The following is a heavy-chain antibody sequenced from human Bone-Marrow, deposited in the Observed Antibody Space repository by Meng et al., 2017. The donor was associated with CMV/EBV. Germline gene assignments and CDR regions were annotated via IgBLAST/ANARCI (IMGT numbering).Heavy chain of an antibody. CDR3: AKDRGFGELWFDY. Sequence: GGSLRLSCAASGFTFSSYGMHWVRQVPGKGLEWVAFIRYDGSNKYYADSVKGRFTISRDNSKNTLYLQMNSLRAEDTAVYYCAKDRGFGELWFDYWGQGTLVTVSS. V-gene: IGHV3-30*02. CDR1: GFTFSSYG. D-gene: IGHD3-10*01. CDR2: IRYDGSNK. J-gene: IGHJ4*02.